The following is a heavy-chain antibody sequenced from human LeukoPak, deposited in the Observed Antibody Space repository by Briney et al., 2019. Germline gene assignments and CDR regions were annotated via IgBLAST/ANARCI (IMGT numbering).Heavy chain of an antibody. J-gene: IGHJ4*02. Sequence: GGPLGPSCQAPGSTFGGYGRPGFGKAPGKGRGWVAFIWYDGSNKYYADSVKGRFTISRDNSKNTLYLQMNSLRAEDTAVYYCARDHLPMVRGAPFDYWGQRTLVTVSS. CDR3: ARDHLPMVRGAPFDY. CDR1: GSTFGGYG. V-gene: IGHV3-33*01. D-gene: IGHD3-10*01. CDR2: IWYDGSNK.